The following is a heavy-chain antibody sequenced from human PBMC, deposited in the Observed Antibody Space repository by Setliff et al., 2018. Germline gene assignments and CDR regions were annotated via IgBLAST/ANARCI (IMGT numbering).Heavy chain of an antibody. V-gene: IGHV1-46*01. Sequence: SVKVSCKASGYTFTSYYMHWVRQAPGQGLEWMGIINPSGGSTSYAQKFQGRVTMTRDTSTSTVYMELSSLRSEDTAVYYCARPDVGGSWTSDAFDIWGQGTMVTVSS. CDR2: INPSGGST. J-gene: IGHJ3*02. CDR3: ARPDVGGSWTSDAFDI. CDR1: GYTFTSYY.